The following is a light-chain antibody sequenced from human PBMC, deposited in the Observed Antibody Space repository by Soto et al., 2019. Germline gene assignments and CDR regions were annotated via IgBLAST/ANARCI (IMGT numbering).Light chain of an antibody. CDR1: SGINVGTYR. CDR2: YRSDSDK. V-gene: IGLV5-45*01. J-gene: IGLJ3*02. Sequence: QLVLTQPASLSASPGASASFTCTLRSGINVGTYRIYWYQQKPGSPPQYLLNYRSDSDKQQGSGVPSRFSGSKDASANAGILLISGLQSEDEADYYCMIWHSSAYVFGGGTKLTVL. CDR3: MIWHSSAYV.